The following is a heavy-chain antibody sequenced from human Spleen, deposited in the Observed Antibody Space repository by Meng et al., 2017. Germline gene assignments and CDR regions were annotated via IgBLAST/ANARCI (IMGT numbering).Heavy chain of an antibody. J-gene: IGHJ4*02. CDR1: GYTFTDYY. CDR3: ARGPILVRGVIADY. CDR2: INPNSGGT. D-gene: IGHD3-10*01. Sequence: ASVKVSCKASGYTFTDYYIHWVRHAPGQGLEWMGWINPNSGGTNYAQKFQGRVTMTRDTSISTAYMELSRLRSDDTAVYYCARGPILVRGVIADYWGQGTLVTVS. V-gene: IGHV1-2*02.